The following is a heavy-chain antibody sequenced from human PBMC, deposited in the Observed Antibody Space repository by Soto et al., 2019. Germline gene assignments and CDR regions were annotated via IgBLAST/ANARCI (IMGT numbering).Heavy chain of an antibody. CDR2: IYHSGST. D-gene: IGHD4-17*01. CDR3: ASYDYGDYENAFDI. J-gene: IGHJ3*02. CDR1: SGSISSSNW. Sequence: SETLSLTCAVSSGSISSSNWWSWVRQPPGKGLEWIGEIYHSGSTNYNPSLKSRVTISVDKSKNQFSLKLSSVTAADTAVYYCASYDYGDYENAFDIWGQGTMVTVSS. V-gene: IGHV4-4*02.